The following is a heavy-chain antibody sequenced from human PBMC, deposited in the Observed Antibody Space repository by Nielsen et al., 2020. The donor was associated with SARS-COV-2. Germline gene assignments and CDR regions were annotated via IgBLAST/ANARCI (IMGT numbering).Heavy chain of an antibody. CDR3: ARGQSITMVRGSQYIGGYYFDY. CDR1: GFTFSRYD. Sequence: GESLKISCAASGFTFSRYDMHWVRQATGKGLEWVSGIDSSGETYYPGSVKGRFTISRENAKNSLYLQMNSLRAGDTAVYYCARGQSITMVRGSQYIGGYYFDYWGQGTLVTVSS. D-gene: IGHD3-10*01. V-gene: IGHV3-13*01. J-gene: IGHJ4*02. CDR2: IDSSGET.